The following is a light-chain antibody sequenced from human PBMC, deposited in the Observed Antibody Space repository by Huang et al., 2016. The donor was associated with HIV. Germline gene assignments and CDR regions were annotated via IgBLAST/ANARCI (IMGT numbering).Light chain of an antibody. CDR3: QQYSDRPPWT. CDR1: QSVGSN. CDR2: GAS. J-gene: IGKJ1*01. Sequence: IVMTQSPATLSVSPGEGATLSCRASQSVGSNLAWYQQRPGQAHRPLIYGASTRATGVPVRFSGRGSGTDFTLTISGPQSEDSAVYYCQQYSDRPPWTFGQGTKVE. V-gene: IGKV3-15*01.